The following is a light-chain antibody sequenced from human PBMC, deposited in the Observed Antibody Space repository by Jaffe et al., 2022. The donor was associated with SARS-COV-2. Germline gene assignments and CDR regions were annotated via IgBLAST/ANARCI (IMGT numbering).Light chain of an antibody. J-gene: IGLJ3*02. V-gene: IGLV2-14*03. CDR3: ASYTTSSTRV. Sequence: QSALTQPASVSGSPGQSITISCAGTSSDVGGYNYVSWYQQHPGEAPKLMIYDVNNRPSGVSDRFSGSKSGNTASLTISGLQAEDEADYYCASYTTSSTRVFGGGTKLTVL. CDR2: DVN. CDR1: SSDVGGYNY.